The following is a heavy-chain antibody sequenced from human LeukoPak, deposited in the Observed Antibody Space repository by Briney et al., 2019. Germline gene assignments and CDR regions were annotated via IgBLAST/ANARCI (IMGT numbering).Heavy chain of an antibody. CDR3: ARADYDILTGYSDDAFDI. J-gene: IGHJ3*02. V-gene: IGHV4-39*07. CDR1: GGSISSSSYY. Sequence: SETLSLTCTVSGGSISSSSYYWGWIRQPPGKGLEWIGSIYYSGSTYYNPSLKSRVTISVDTSKNQFSLKLSSVTAADTAVYYCARADYDILTGYSDDAFDIWGQGTMVTVSS. CDR2: IYYSGST. D-gene: IGHD3-9*01.